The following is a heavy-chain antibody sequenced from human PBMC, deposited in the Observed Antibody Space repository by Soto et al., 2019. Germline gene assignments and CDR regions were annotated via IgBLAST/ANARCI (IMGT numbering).Heavy chain of an antibody. CDR1: GGSMSNNY. CDR3: ARSLTVTRFDQ. V-gene: IGHV4-59*01. CDR2: VFYTGST. Sequence: QVHLQESGPGLVKPSETLSLFCNVSGGSMSNNYWSWIRQAPGKGLEWIGYVFYTGSTNYNPSIKIAVSSSVDTSKKDFSLRLNSVTAAGTAVYYCARSLTVTRFDQWGQGSRVTVS. J-gene: IGHJ4*02. D-gene: IGHD4-17*01.